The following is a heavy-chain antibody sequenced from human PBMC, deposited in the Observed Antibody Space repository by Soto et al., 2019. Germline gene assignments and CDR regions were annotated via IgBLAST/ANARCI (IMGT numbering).Heavy chain of an antibody. D-gene: IGHD2-2*01. CDR2: LFPIFGTP. Sequence: QVQLGQSGAEVQKPGSSVKVSCQTSGGIFTSYVITWVRQAPGQGLEWMGGLFPIFGTPNYAQKCQGRVTITADESTSTAYMELSSLRSDETAVYYCTRGDCGSNSYQNWFGPWGQGPLVTVAS. V-gene: IGHV1-69*01. J-gene: IGHJ5*02. CDR3: TRGDCGSNSYQNWFGP. CDR1: GGIFTSYV.